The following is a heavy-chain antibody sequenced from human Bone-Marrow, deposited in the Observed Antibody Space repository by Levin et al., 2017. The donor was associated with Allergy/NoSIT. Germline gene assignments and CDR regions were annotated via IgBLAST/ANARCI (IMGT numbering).Heavy chain of an antibody. CDR3: AVGTHSSWFSDY. V-gene: IGHV1-69*01. CDR1: GGTFSSLA. J-gene: IGHJ4*02. Sequence: KISCKASGGTFSSLAVSWVRQAPGQGLQWMGGIIPIMETANYEEDFQGRVTISADDSTTTSYMELSGLRFEDTAVYYCAVGTHSSWFSDYWGQGTLVTVSS. D-gene: IGHD6-19*01. CDR2: IIPIMETA.